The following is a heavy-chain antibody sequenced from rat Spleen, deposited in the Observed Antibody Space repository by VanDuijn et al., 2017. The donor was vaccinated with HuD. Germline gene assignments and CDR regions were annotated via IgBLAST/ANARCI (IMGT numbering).Heavy chain of an antibody. J-gene: IGHJ2*01. CDR1: GFTFSDYN. CDR2: ISYEGSGT. Sequence: EVQLVESDGGLVQPGRSLKLSCAASGFTFSDYNMAWVRQAPKKGLEWVASISYEGSGTYYGDSVKGRFTISRDNAKSNIYLQMNSLRSEDTATYYCARRYGGYSDYWGQGVMVTVSS. D-gene: IGHD1-11*01. CDR3: ARRYGGYSDY. V-gene: IGHV5-22*01.